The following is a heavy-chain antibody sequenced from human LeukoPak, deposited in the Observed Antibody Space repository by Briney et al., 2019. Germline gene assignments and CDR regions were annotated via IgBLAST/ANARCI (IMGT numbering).Heavy chain of an antibody. CDR1: GFTFSHYE. J-gene: IGHJ5*02. D-gene: IGHD5-18*01. V-gene: IGHV3-48*03. CDR3: ARGMKGIQLWLFTRGPSWFDP. Sequence: PGGSLRLSCAASGFTFSHYEMSWVRQAPGKGLEWISHISNFGDIIHYADSVEGRFTISRDNAKNSLYLQMNSLSAEDTAVYYCARGMKGIQLWLFTRGPSWFDPWGQGTLVTVSS. CDR2: ISNFGDII.